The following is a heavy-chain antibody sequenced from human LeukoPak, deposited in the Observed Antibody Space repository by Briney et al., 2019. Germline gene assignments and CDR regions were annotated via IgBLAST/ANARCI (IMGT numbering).Heavy chain of an antibody. CDR2: FYNGINT. CDR3: ARVGSGNNYGYCDY. J-gene: IGHJ4*02. Sequence: PGGSLRLTCAATGLTVSNNYMSWVRQAPGKGLEWVSVFYNGINTYYADSVKGRFTTSRDNSKNTLYLQMNSLRVEDTAVYFCARVGSGNNYGYCDYWGQGTLVTVSS. CDR1: GLTVSNNY. V-gene: IGHV3-66*01. D-gene: IGHD5-18*01.